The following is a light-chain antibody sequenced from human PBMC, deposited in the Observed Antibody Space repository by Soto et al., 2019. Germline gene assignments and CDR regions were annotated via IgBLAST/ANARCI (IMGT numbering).Light chain of an antibody. Sequence: ENVMTQSPATLSVSPGERATLSCRASQSVSSKLAWYQQKPGQAPRLLIYGASTRATGIPARFSGSGSGTEFTLTISSLQSEDFAIYYCQQYYDWPITFGQGTRLEIK. J-gene: IGKJ5*01. CDR2: GAS. CDR3: QQYYDWPIT. V-gene: IGKV3-15*01. CDR1: QSVSSK.